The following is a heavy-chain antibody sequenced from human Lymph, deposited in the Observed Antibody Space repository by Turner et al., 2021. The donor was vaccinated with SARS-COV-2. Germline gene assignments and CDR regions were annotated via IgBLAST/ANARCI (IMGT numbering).Heavy chain of an antibody. Sequence: EVQLVQSGAEVKKPGESRKISCKGSGYSFTSYWIGWVRQMPGKGLEWMGIIYPGDSDTRYSPSFQGQVTISADKSISTAYLQWSSLKASDTAMYYCARSEFCTSTSCYRGYYYYRMDVWGQGTTVTVSS. CDR3: ARSEFCTSTSCYRGYYYYRMDV. CDR2: IYPGDSDT. D-gene: IGHD2-2*02. CDR1: GYSFTSYW. V-gene: IGHV5-51*03. J-gene: IGHJ6*02.